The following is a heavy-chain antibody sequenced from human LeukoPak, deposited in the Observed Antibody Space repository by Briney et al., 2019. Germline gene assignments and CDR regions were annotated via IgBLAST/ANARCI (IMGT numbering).Heavy chain of an antibody. CDR3: ARETYYDSSGYMVY. Sequence: GSSVKVSCKASGGTFSSYAISWARQAPGQGLEWMGGIIPIFGTANYAQKFQGRVTITADESTSTAYMELSSLRSEDTAVYYCARETYYDSSGYMVYWGQGTLVTVSS. J-gene: IGHJ4*02. CDR2: IIPIFGTA. D-gene: IGHD3-22*01. V-gene: IGHV1-69*01. CDR1: GGTFSSYA.